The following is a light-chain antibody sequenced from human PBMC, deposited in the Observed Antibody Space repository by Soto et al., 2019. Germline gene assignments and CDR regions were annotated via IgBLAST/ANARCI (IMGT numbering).Light chain of an antibody. Sequence: EVVVTQSPVTLSLSPGERDTLSCRASQSFRGLLAWYQQKPGQAPRLLIYDAYNRATVIPPRVSGSGSWTDFTLTISSLEPEDSAVYYCQHRHMWPITFGQGTRLEIK. V-gene: IGKV3-11*01. CDR1: QSFRGL. J-gene: IGKJ5*01. CDR3: QHRHMWPIT. CDR2: DAY.